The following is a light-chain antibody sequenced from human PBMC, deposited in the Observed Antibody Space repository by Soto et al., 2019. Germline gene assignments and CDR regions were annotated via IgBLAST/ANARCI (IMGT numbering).Light chain of an antibody. CDR3: LLYYGGAQV. V-gene: IGLV7-43*01. CDR2: NTN. CDR1: TGAVTSGYY. J-gene: IGLJ2*01. Sequence: QAVVTQEPSLTVSPGGTVTLTCASSTGAVTSGYYPNWFQQKPGQAPRALIYNTNNIHSWTPARFSGSLLGGKAALTLSGVQPEDEAEYYCLLYYGGAQVFGGGTKVTVL.